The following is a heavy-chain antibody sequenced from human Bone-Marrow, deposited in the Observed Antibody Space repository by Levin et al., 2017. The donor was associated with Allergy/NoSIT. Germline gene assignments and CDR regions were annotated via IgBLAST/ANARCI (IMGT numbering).Heavy chain of an antibody. D-gene: IGHD4-17*01. CDR1: GFTFSSYS. CDR3: ARDITVTYFDY. J-gene: IGHJ4*02. V-gene: IGHV3-48*01. Sequence: ASVKVSCAASGFTFSSYSMNWVRQAPGKGLEWVSYISSSSSTIYYADSVKGRFTISRDNAKNSLYLQMNSLRAEDTAVYYCARDITVTYFDYWGQGTLVTVSS. CDR2: ISSSSSTI.